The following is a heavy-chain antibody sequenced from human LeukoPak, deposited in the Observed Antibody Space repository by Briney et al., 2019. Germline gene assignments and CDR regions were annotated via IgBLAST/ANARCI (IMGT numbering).Heavy chain of an antibody. CDR2: ISWDGGST. Sequence: GGSLRLSCAASGFTFDDYTMHWVRQAPGKGLEWVSLISWDGGSTYYADSVKGRFTISRDNSKNSLYLQMNSLRTEDTALYYCAKDALTGYYKRPYYYYMDVWGKGTTVTVSS. CDR1: GFTFDDYT. J-gene: IGHJ6*03. V-gene: IGHV3-43*01. CDR3: AKDALTGYYKRPYYYYMDV. D-gene: IGHD3-9*01.